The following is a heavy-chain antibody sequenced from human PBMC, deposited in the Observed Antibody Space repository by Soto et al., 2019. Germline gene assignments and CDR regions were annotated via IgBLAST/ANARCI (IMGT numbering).Heavy chain of an antibody. CDR1: GGTFSSYA. D-gene: IGHD1-7*01. Sequence: ASVKVSCKASGGTFSSYAISWVRQAPGQGLEWMGGIIPIFGTANYAQKFQGRVTITADESTSTAYMELSSLRSEDTAVYYCARAVAELELRGKTHYYYYGMDVWGQGTTVTVSS. J-gene: IGHJ6*02. CDR3: ARAVAELELRGKTHYYYYGMDV. CDR2: IIPIFGTA. V-gene: IGHV1-69*13.